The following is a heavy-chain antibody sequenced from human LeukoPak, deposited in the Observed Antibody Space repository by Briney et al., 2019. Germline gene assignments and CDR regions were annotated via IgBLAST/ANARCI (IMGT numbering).Heavy chain of an antibody. J-gene: IGHJ5*02. CDR1: GGSFSGYY. CDR2: INHSGST. D-gene: IGHD6-13*01. Sequence: SETLSLTCAVSGGSFSGYYWSWIRQPPGKGLEWIGEINHSGSTNYTPSLKSRVTISVDTSKNQFSLKLRSVTAADTAVYYCAREGPAYSSSWNWFDPWGQGTLVTVSS. V-gene: IGHV4-34*01. CDR3: AREGPAYSSSWNWFDP.